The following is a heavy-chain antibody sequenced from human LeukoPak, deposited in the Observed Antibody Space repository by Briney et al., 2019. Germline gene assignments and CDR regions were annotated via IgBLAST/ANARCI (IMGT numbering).Heavy chain of an antibody. CDR1: GGSISSSSYY. V-gene: IGHV4-39*01. Sequence: NPSETLSLTCAVSGGSISSSSYYWGRIRQPPGKGLGWIGSIYYSGSTYYNPSLKSRVTISVDTSKNQFSLKLSSVTAADTAVYYCARRNHYDGNAFDIWGQGTMVTVSS. CDR2: IYYSGST. CDR3: ARRNHYDGNAFDI. D-gene: IGHD1-14*01. J-gene: IGHJ3*02.